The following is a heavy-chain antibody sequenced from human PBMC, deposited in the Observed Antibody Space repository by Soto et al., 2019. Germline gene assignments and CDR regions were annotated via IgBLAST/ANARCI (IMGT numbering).Heavy chain of an antibody. CDR2: IFHSGST. CDR3: VRGGIAGHWFDP. Sequence: QVQLQESGPELVKPSQTLSLSCSVSRAFINSGGFYYSWIRQPPGKGLAWLGYIFHSGSTLYNPSLRARLTLSAATSRNQLSLYLTSVTAADTAVYYCVRGGIAGHWFDPWGQGILVTVSS. CDR1: RAFINSGGFY. D-gene: IGHD2-15*01. V-gene: IGHV4-31*03. J-gene: IGHJ5*02.